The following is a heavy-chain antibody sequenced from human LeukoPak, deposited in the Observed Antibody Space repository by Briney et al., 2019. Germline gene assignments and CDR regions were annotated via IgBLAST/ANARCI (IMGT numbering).Heavy chain of an antibody. CDR1: GFTFSNYA. Sequence: SGGSLRLSCAASGFTFSNYAMNWVRQAPGKGLEWVSYISSRGTTIYYVDSVKGRFTISRDNAKNSLYLQMNSLRAEDTALYYCARVRSGLHMDVWGQGTTVTVSS. J-gene: IGHJ6*02. D-gene: IGHD2-15*01. CDR2: ISSRGTTI. V-gene: IGHV3-48*03. CDR3: ARVRSGLHMDV.